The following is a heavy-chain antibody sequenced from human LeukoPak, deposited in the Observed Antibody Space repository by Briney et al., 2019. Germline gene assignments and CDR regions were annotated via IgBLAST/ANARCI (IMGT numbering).Heavy chain of an antibody. J-gene: IGHJ4*02. Sequence: PSETLSLTCTVSGGSISSSSYYWGWIRQPPGKGLEWIGSIYYSGSTYYNPSLKSRVTISVDTSKNQFSLKLSSVTAADTAVYYCARRMAYYYGSGPFDYWGQGTLVTVFS. CDR1: GGSISSSSYY. V-gene: IGHV4-39*01. D-gene: IGHD3-10*01. CDR3: ARRMAYYYGSGPFDY. CDR2: IYYSGST.